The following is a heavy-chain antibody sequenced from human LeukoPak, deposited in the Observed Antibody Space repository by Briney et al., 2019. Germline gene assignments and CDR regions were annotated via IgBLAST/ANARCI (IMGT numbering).Heavy chain of an antibody. J-gene: IGHJ4*02. Sequence: GESLKISCKGSGYSFTSYWIGWVRQMPGKGLEWMGIIYPGDSDTRYSPSFQGQVTISADKSISTAYLQWSSLKASDTAMYYCVRPIADSSGYYYEDYWGQGTLVTVSS. V-gene: IGHV5-51*01. CDR2: IYPGDSDT. CDR3: VRPIADSSGYYYEDY. CDR1: GYSFTSYW. D-gene: IGHD3-22*01.